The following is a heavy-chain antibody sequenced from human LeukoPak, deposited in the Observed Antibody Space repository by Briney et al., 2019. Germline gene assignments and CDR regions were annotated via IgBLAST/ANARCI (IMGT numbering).Heavy chain of an antibody. CDR2: ISSSSSSI. D-gene: IGHD2-2*01. Sequence: GGSLRLSCATSGSTFSSYSMNWVRQAPGKGLEWVSYISSSSSSIYYADPVKGRFTISRDNAKNTLYLQMNSLRAEDTAVYYCARGGRPAADGFDYWGQGTLVTVSS. V-gene: IGHV3-48*04. CDR1: GSTFSSYS. J-gene: IGHJ4*02. CDR3: ARGGRPAADGFDY.